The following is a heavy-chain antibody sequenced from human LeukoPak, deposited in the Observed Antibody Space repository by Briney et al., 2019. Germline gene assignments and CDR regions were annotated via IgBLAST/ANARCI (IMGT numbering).Heavy chain of an antibody. CDR1: GGSISSYY. CDR2: IYYSGST. V-gene: IGHV4-59*01. Sequence: SETLSLTCTVSGGSISSYYWSWVRQPPGKRLEWIGYIYYSGSTNYNPSLKSRVTISVDTSKNQFSLKLSSVTAADTAVYYCARGGSSGYYWYFDLWGRGTLVTVSS. D-gene: IGHD3-22*01. J-gene: IGHJ2*01. CDR3: ARGGSSGYYWYFDL.